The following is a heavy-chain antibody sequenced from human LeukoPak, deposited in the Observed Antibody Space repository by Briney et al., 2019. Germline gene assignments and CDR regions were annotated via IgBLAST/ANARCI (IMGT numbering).Heavy chain of an antibody. CDR2: ISSGFINI. Sequence: GGSLRLSCAASGFTFSDSYMSWIRQAPGKGLEWISYISSGFINIYYADSVRGRFTISRDNAKNSLYLQMNSLRAEDTAVYYCARGSADYSWYMDVWGKGTTVTVSS. V-gene: IGHV3-11*01. D-gene: IGHD5-12*01. CDR3: ARGSADYSWYMDV. J-gene: IGHJ6*04. CDR1: GFTFSDSY.